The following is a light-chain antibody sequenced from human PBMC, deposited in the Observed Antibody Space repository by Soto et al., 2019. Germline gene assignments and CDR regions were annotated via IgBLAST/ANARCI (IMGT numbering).Light chain of an antibody. CDR1: QSIRRS. Sequence: DIKMTQSPSSLSAYVADRVTITCRASQSIRRSLNWYQQKPGKAPKLLIYAASSLQSGVPSRFSGSGYGTDFTLTITSLQSEDFAIYYCQQSYSSPRTFGQGAMVDIK. V-gene: IGKV1-39*01. J-gene: IGKJ1*01. CDR2: AAS. CDR3: QQSYSSPRT.